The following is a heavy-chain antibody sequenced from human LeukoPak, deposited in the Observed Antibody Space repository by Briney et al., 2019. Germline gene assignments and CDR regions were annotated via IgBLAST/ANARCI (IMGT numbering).Heavy chain of an antibody. D-gene: IGHD6-19*01. V-gene: IGHV1-46*01. J-gene: IGHJ5*02. CDR3: AREAVAGFKLTEFDP. CDR2: INPSGGST. CDR1: GYIFTTYA. Sequence: ASVKVSCKASGYIFTTYAMNWVRQAPGQGLEWMGIINPSGGSTSYAQKFQGRVTMTRDTSTSTVYMELSSLRSEDTAVCYCAREAVAGFKLTEFDPWGQGTLVTVSS.